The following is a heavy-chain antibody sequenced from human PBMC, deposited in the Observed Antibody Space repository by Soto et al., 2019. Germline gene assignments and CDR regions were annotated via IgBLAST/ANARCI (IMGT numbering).Heavy chain of an antibody. CDR1: GGTFSSYA. J-gene: IGHJ3*02. V-gene: IGHV1-69*13. CDR3: ASSESGSVKISIVVVTAIRSGAFDI. CDR2: IIPIFGTA. D-gene: IGHD2-21*02. Sequence: SVKVSCKASGGTFSSYAISWVRQAPGQGLEWMGGIIPIFGTANYAQKFQGRVTITADESTSTAYMELSSLRSEDTAVYYCASSESGSVKISIVVVTAIRSGAFDIWGQGTMVTVSS.